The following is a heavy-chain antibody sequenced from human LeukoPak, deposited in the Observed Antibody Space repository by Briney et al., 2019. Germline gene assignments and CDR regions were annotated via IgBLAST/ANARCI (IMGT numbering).Heavy chain of an antibody. CDR2: IYSGGST. D-gene: IGHD1-26*01. CDR3: ASSGGSYDWAAQDY. J-gene: IGHJ4*02. V-gene: IGHV3-53*01. CDR1: GFTVSSNY. Sequence: GGSLRLSCAASGFTVSSNYMSWVRQAPGKGLEWVSVIYSGGSTYYADSVKGRFTISRDNSKNTLYLQMNSLRAEDTAVYYCASSGGSYDWAAQDYWGQGTLDTVSS.